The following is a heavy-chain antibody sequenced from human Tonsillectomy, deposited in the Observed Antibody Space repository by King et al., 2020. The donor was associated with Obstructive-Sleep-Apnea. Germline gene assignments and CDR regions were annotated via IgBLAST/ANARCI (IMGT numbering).Heavy chain of an antibody. J-gene: IGHJ4*02. CDR2: ISWNSGSI. CDR1: GFTFDDYA. D-gene: IGHD6-13*01. V-gene: IGHV3-9*01. CDR3: AKDIEAAAGPFDY. Sequence: VQLVESGGGLVQPGRSLRLSCAASGFTFDDYAMHWVRQAPGKGLEWVSGISWNSGSIGYADSVKGRFTISRDNAKNSLYLQMNSLRAEDTALYYCAKDIEAAAGPFDYWGQGTLVTVSS.